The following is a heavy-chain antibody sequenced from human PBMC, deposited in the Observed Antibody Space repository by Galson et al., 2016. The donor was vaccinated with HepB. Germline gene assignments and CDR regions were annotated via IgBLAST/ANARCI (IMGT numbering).Heavy chain of an antibody. Sequence: ETLSLTCTVSGASISGYYLSWIRQPPGEGLEWIGYIYYSGRTNYNPSLKSRVTISVDTSKNQFSLKLSSVTAADTAVYYCARDDSGGWYGFHYGMDAWGQGTTVTVSS. D-gene: IGHD6-19*01. V-gene: IGHV4-59*01. CDR2: IYYSGRT. J-gene: IGHJ6*02. CDR1: GASISGYY. CDR3: ARDDSGGWYGFHYGMDA.